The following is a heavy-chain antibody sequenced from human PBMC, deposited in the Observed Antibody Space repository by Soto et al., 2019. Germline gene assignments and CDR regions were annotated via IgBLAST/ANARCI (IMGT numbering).Heavy chain of an antibody. CDR1: VESISIYY. CDR3: ARDAGGPADY. D-gene: IGHD2-15*01. V-gene: IGHV4-59*01. J-gene: IGHJ4*02. CDR2: MYYSGST. Sequence: QVQLQESGPGLVKPSETLSLTCTVSVESISIYYWSWIRQPPGKGLEWIGYMYYSGSTNYNPSLKRRVTISVDTSKTQFSLKLSSVTAADTAVYYRARDAGGPADYWGQGTRVTVSS.